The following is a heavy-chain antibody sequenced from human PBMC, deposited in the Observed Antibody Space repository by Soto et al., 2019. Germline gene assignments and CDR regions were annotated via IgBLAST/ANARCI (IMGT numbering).Heavy chain of an antibody. J-gene: IGHJ5*02. CDR1: GDTFTSYY. CDR2: INPHFGST. D-gene: IGHD3-3*01. V-gene: IGHV1-46*01. CDR3: ARSSGGNFGIIIEGSNWFEH. Sequence: GASVNVSCKAPGDTFTSYYLNWVRQAPGQGLEWMGVINPHFGSTKYAQKFQGRVTMTRDTSRSTVYMELRSLRSDDTAIYYCARSSGGNFGIIIEGSNWFEHWGEGKMVNVSS.